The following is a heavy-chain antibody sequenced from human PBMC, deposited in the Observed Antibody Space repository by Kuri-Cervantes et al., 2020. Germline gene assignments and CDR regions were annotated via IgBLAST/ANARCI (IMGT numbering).Heavy chain of an antibody. CDR3: ASRYCRTTSCRLFGLDV. Sequence: SVKVSCKASGGTFSSSVLSWVRQAPGQGLEWMGGLFPLFGTVRYAQKFQGRLTITADQSTNTAYMELSSLRSEDTAVYYCASRYCRTTSCRLFGLDVWGQGTTVTVSS. D-gene: IGHD2-2*01. J-gene: IGHJ6*02. CDR2: LFPLFGTV. V-gene: IGHV1-69*13. CDR1: GGTFSSSV.